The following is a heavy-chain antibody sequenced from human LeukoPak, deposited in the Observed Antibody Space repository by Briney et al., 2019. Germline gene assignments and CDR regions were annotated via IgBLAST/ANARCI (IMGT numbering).Heavy chain of an antibody. CDR1: GYTFTSYG. CDR2: ISAYNGNT. CDR3: ARDQNGYSYGFHYFDY. J-gene: IGHJ4*02. V-gene: IGHV1-18*01. Sequence: ASVKVSCKASGYTFTSYGISWVRQAPGQGLEWMGWISAYNGNTNYAQKLQGRVTMTTDTSTSTAYMELRSLRSDDTAVYYCARDQNGYSYGFHYFDYWGQGTLVTVSS. D-gene: IGHD5-18*01.